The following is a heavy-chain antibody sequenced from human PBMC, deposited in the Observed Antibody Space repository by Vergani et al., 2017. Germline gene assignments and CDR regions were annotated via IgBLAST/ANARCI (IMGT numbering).Heavy chain of an antibody. D-gene: IGHD6-13*01. CDR1: GGTFSSYA. Sequence: QVQLVQSGAEVKKPGSSVKVSCKASGGTFSSYAISWVRQAPGQGLEWMGRIIPIFGTANYAQKFQGRVTMTADKSTSTAYMELSSLGSEDTAVYYCAGAGRRSSSPSWFDPWGQGSLVIVSS. V-gene: IGHV1-69*14. J-gene: IGHJ5*02. CDR2: IIPIFGTA. CDR3: AGAGRRSSSPSWFDP.